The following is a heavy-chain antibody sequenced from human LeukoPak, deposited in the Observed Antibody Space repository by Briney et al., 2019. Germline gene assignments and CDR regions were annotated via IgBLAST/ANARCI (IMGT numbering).Heavy chain of an antibody. CDR1: GYTFTSYC. V-gene: IGHV1-46*01. D-gene: IGHD2-2*01. Sequence: GASVKVSCKASGYTFTSYCMHWVRQAPGQGLEWMGIINPSGGSTSYAQKFQGRVTMTRDTSTSTVYMELSSLRSEDTAVYYCARGSGTDCSSTSCPPNYWGQGTLVTVSS. CDR2: INPSGGST. CDR3: ARGSGTDCSSTSCPPNY. J-gene: IGHJ4*02.